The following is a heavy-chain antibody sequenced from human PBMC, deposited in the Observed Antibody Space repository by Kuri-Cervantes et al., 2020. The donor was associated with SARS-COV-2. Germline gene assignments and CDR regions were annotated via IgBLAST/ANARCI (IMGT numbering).Heavy chain of an antibody. D-gene: IGHD1-26*01. CDR1: GGSISSSNW. V-gene: IGHV4-4*02. CDR2: IYHSGSA. CDR3: ARDALLVGATGYYFDY. J-gene: IGHJ4*02. Sequence: SQTLSLTCAVSGGSISSSNWWSWVRQPPGKGLEWIGEIYHSGSANYNPSLKCRVTISVDKSKNQFSLKLSSVTAADTAVYYCARDALLVGATGYYFDYWGQGTLVTVSS.